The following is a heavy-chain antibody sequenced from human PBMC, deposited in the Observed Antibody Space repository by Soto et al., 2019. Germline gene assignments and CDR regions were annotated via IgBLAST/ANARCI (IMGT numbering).Heavy chain of an antibody. CDR3: ASTDCGGDCQGAFDI. J-gene: IGHJ3*02. CDR2: IYYSAST. V-gene: IGHV4-31*03. D-gene: IGHD2-21*02. CDR1: GGSISSGGYY. Sequence: QVQLQESGPGLVKPSQTLSLTCTVSGGSISSGGYYWSWIRQHPGKGLEWIGYIYYSASTYYNPSLKSRVTISVDTSKNQFSLKLSSVTAADTAVYYCASTDCGGDCQGAFDIWGQGTMVTVSS.